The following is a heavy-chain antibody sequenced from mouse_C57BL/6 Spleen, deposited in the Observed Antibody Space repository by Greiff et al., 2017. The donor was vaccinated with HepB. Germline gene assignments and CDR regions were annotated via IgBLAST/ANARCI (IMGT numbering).Heavy chain of an antibody. Sequence: VQLQQPGAELVKPGASVKLSCKASGYTFTSYWMQWVKQRPGQGLEWIGEIDPSDSYTNYNQKFKGKATLTVDTSSSTAYMQLSSLTSEDSAVYYCARQSNLYAMDYWGQGTSVTVSS. CDR1: GYTFTSYW. V-gene: IGHV1-50*01. CDR2: IDPSDSYT. CDR3: ARQSNLYAMDY. J-gene: IGHJ4*01. D-gene: IGHD2-5*01.